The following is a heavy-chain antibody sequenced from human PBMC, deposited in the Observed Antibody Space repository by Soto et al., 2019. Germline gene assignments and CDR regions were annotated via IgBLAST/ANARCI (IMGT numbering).Heavy chain of an antibody. V-gene: IGHV1-8*01. CDR2: MDPNSGNT. J-gene: IGHJ4*02. D-gene: IGHD5-12*01. Sequence: ASVKVSCKASGYTFTSYNKNWVRQAAGQGLEWMGWMDPNSGNTGYAQKFQGRVTMTRDTSISTAYMELSSLRSEDTAVYYCARGSGGYSGLTNFWGQGTLVTVSS. CDR1: GYTFTSYN. CDR3: ARGSGGYSGLTNF.